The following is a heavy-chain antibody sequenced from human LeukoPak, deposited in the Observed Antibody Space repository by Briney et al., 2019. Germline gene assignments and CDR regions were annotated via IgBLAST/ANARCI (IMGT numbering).Heavy chain of an antibody. J-gene: IGHJ5*02. CDR1: GFTFSSYA. CDR2: ISGSGGST. Sequence: GGSLRLSCAASGFTFSSYAMSWVRQAPGKGLEWVSAISGSGGSTYYADSVKGRFTISRDNSKNTLYLQMNSLRAEDTAVYYCARNYYEFWSGYGRPDNWFDPWGQGTLVTVSS. V-gene: IGHV3-23*01. CDR3: ARNYYEFWSGYGRPDNWFDP. D-gene: IGHD3-3*01.